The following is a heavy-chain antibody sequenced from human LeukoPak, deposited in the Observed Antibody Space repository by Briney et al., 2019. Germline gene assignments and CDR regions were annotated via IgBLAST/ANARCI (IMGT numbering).Heavy chain of an antibody. CDR2: IYYSGST. CDR3: AGSLYRYYYYMDV. J-gene: IGHJ6*03. D-gene: IGHD1-14*01. V-gene: IGHV4-59*11. Sequence: SETLSLTCTVSGGSISSHYWSWIRQPPGKGLEWIGYIYYSGSTNYNPSLKSRVTISVDTSKNQFSLKLSSVSAADTAVYYCAGSLYRYYYYMDVWGKGTTVTVSS. CDR1: GGSISSHY.